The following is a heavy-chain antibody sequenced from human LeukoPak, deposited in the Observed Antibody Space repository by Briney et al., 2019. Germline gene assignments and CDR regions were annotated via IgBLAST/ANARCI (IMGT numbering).Heavy chain of an antibody. CDR3: ARHVGTGTTGPRYYYYGMDV. Sequence: SETLSLTCTVSGGSISSYYWSWIRQPPGKGLEWIGYIYYSGSTNYNPSLKSRVTISVDTSKNQFSLKLSSVTAADTAVYYCARHVGTGTTGPRYYYYGMDVWGQGTTVTVSS. V-gene: IGHV4-59*08. J-gene: IGHJ6*02. CDR2: IYYSGST. D-gene: IGHD1-7*01. CDR1: GGSISSYY.